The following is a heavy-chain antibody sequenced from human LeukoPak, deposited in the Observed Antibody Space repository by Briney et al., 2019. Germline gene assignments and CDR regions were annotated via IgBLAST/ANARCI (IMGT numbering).Heavy chain of an antibody. CDR1: GYIFTSYY. Sequence: AASVTVSCKASGYIFTSYYMYWVRQAPGQGLEWMGLINPDGGNTNYAQNFQGRVTLTRDTSTSTVYMELSSLRSEDTAIYYCARIRDGYNDAYDLWGQGTVVTVPS. CDR2: INPDGGNT. D-gene: IGHD5-24*01. J-gene: IGHJ3*01. V-gene: IGHV1-46*01. CDR3: ARIRDGYNDAYDL.